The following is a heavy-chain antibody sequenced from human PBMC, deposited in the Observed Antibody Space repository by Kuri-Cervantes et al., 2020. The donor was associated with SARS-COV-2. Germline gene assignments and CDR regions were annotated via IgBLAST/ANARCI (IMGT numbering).Heavy chain of an antibody. D-gene: IGHD3-10*01. CDR2: INWNGGST. Sequence: GGSLRLSCAASGFTFDDYGMSWVRQAPGKGLEWVSGINWNGGSTGYADSVKGRFTISRDNSKTTLFLQMNSLRAEDTAVYHCVKGSAASRPYYFDSWGQGTLVTVSS. J-gene: IGHJ4*02. V-gene: IGHV3-20*01. CDR1: GFTFDDYG. CDR3: VKGSAASRPYYFDS.